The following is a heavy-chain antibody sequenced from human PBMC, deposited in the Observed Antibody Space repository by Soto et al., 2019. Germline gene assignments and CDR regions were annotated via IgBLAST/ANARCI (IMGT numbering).Heavy chain of an antibody. J-gene: IGHJ6*03. D-gene: IGHD4-4*01. CDR3: ARDSRLQNYYYYYMDV. CDR1: GGTFSSYT. CDR2: IIPILGIA. Sequence: QVQLVQSGAEVKKPGSSVKVSCKASGGTFSSYTISWVRQAPGQGLEWMGRIIPILGIANYAQKFQGRVTITADKSTSTAYMELSSLRSEDTAVYYCARDSRLQNYYYYYMDVWGKGTTVTVSS. V-gene: IGHV1-69*08.